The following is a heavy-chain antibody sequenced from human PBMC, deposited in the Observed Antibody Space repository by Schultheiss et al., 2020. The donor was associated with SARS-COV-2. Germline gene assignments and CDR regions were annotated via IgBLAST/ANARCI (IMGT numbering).Heavy chain of an antibody. CDR3: ARVGLQWLVRNGLDY. V-gene: IGHV1-8*01. CDR1: GYTFTSYD. D-gene: IGHD6-19*01. CDR2: MNPNSGGT. J-gene: IGHJ4*02. Sequence: ASVKVSCKASGYTFTSYDINWVRQATGQGLEWMGWMNPNSGGTNYAQKFQGRVTMTTDTSTSTAYMELRSLRSDDTAVYYCARVGLQWLVRNGLDYWGQGTLVTVSS.